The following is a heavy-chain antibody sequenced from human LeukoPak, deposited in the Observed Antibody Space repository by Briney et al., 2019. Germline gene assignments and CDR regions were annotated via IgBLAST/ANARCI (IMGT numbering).Heavy chain of an antibody. D-gene: IGHD6-6*01. J-gene: IGHJ4*02. CDR3: ARGGSGYSSSSIYFDY. CDR2: IYYSGST. CDR1: GGSISSHY. V-gene: IGHV4-59*11. Sequence: SETLSLTSTVSGGSISSHYWSWIRQPPGEGPEWIGYIYYSGSTNYNPSLKSRVTISVDTSKNQSSLKLSSVTAADTAVYYCARGGSGYSSSSIYFDYWGQGTLVTVSS.